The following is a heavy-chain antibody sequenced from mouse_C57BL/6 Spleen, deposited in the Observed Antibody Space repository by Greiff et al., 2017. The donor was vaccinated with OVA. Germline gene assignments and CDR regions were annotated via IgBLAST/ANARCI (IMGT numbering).Heavy chain of an antibody. J-gene: IGHJ3*01. V-gene: IGHV5-16*01. CDR2: INYDGSST. CDR3: ARVEDYDRGPWFAY. CDR1: GFTFSDYY. D-gene: IGHD2-4*01. Sequence: EVMLVESEGGLVQPGSSMKLSCTASGFTFSDYYMAWVRQVPEKGLEWVANINYDGSSTYYLDSLKSRFIISRDNAKNILYLQMSSLKSEDTATYYCARVEDYDRGPWFAYWGQGTLVTVSA.